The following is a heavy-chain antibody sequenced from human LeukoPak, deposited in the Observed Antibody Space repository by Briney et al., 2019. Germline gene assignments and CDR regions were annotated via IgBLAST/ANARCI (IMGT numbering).Heavy chain of an antibody. CDR3: ARFMIVVPAAPRGWFDP. J-gene: IGHJ5*02. Sequence: SETLSLTCTVSGGSISSSSYYWGWIRQPPGKGLEWIGSIYYSGSTYYNPSLKSRVTISVDTSKNQFSLKLSSATAADTAVYYCARFMIVVPAAPRGWFDPWGQGTLVTVSS. CDR1: GGSISSSSYY. D-gene: IGHD2-2*01. CDR2: IYYSGST. V-gene: IGHV4-39*01.